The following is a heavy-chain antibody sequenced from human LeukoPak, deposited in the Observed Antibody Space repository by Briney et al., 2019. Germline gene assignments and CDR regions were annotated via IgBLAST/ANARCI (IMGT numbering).Heavy chain of an antibody. Sequence: GGSLRLSCAASGFTVSSNYMGWVRQAPGKGLEWVSVIYSGGSTYYADSVKGRFTISRDNSKNTLYLQMNSLRAEDTAVYYCALGKGYSYGFSYWGQGTLVTVSS. J-gene: IGHJ4*02. CDR2: IYSGGST. CDR1: GFTVSSNY. CDR3: ALGKGYSYGFSY. V-gene: IGHV3-53*01. D-gene: IGHD5-18*01.